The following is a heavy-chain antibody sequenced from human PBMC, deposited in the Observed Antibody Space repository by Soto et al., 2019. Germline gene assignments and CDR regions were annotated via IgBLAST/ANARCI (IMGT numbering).Heavy chain of an antibody. Sequence: QVQLVQSGTEVKKPGASVKVSCKASGYTFTTHYMHWVRQAPGQGLEWMGIINPSGGRTTYALKFQGRVTMTSDTSTNTVYVELTSLRSEDTAIYFCARAGENYGSGTFSPPLRYYFNSWGQETLVTVSS. V-gene: IGHV1-46*01. J-gene: IGHJ4*02. CDR1: GYTFTTHY. CDR2: INPSGGRT. CDR3: ARAGENYGSGTFSPPLRYYFNS. D-gene: IGHD3-10*01.